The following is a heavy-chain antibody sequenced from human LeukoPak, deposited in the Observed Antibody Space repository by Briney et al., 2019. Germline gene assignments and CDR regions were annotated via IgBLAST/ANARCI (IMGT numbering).Heavy chain of an antibody. CDR3: AKGRRFLEWLLLDS. CDR2: ISVSGSTT. V-gene: IGHV3-23*01. J-gene: IGHJ4*02. Sequence: GGSLRLSCAASGFTFSSFAMSWVRQAPGKGLECASTISVSGSTTYYADSVKGRFTISRDSSKNTLYLHMKSVRAEDTAVYYCAKGRRFLEWLLLDSWGQGILVTATS. CDR1: GFTFSSFA. D-gene: IGHD3-3*01.